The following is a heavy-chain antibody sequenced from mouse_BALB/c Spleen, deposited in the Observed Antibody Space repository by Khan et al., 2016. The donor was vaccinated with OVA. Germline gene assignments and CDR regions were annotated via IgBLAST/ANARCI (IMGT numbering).Heavy chain of an antibody. J-gene: IGHJ3*01. D-gene: IGHD1-1*01. CDR2: ISTGGHYT. CDR3: ARLAYYYDSEGFDY. V-gene: IGHV5-6*01. Sequence: EVMLVESGGDVVKPGGSLKLSCAASGFTFSTYGMSWVRQTPDKRLEWVATISTGGHYTYYPDTVKGRFTISRDNAKNTLYLQMSSLKSEDTAMFYCARLAYYYDSEGFDYWGQGTLVTVSA. CDR1: GFTFSTYG.